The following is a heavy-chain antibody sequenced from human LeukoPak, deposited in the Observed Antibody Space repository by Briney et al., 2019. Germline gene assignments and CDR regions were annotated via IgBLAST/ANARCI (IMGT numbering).Heavy chain of an antibody. CDR2: INPNSGGT. V-gene: IGHV1-2*02. D-gene: IGHD2-15*01. CDR3: ARGHCSGGSCYSCDY. J-gene: IGHJ4*02. CDR1: GYTFTSYD. Sequence: VASVKVSCKASGYTFTSYDINWVRQATGQGLEWMGWINPNSGGTNYAQKFQGRVTMTRDTSISTAYMELSRLRSDDTAVYYCARGHCSGGSCYSCDYWGQGTLVTVSS.